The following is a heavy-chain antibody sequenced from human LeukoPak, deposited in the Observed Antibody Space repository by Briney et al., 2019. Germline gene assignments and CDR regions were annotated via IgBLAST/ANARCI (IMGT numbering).Heavy chain of an antibody. J-gene: IGHJ4*02. CDR2: IYSGGYT. Sequence: GGSLRLSCAASGFTFSSYNMNWVRQAPGKGLEWVSVIYSGGYTDYADSVKGRFSISRDNSQNTVYLQMNSLRVEDTAIYYCARDWPGIDYWGQGTLVIVSS. CDR1: GFTFSSYN. V-gene: IGHV3-53*01. CDR3: ARDWPGIDY.